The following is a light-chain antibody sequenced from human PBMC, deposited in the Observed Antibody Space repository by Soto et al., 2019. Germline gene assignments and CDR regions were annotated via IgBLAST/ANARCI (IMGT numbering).Light chain of an antibody. CDR3: QQYTLFPWT. CDR1: QTISNW. J-gene: IGKJ1*01. V-gene: IGKV1-5*03. CDR2: KAS. Sequence: DIQMTQSPSTLSGSVGDRVTITCRASQTISNWMAWYQQKPGKAPKLLIYKASTLKSGVPSRFSGSVSGTEFTLTISSLQPDDFATYYCQQYTLFPWTFGQGTKVDIK.